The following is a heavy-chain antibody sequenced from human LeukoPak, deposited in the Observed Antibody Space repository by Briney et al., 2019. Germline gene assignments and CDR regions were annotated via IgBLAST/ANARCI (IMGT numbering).Heavy chain of an antibody. CDR2: IYHSGST. D-gene: IGHD3-22*01. CDR3: ARHQGGYYDSSGSRYYFDY. CDR1: GYSISSGYY. V-gene: IGHV4-38-2*01. Sequence: PSETLSLTCAVSGYSISSGYYWGWIRQPPGKGLEWIGSIYHSGSTYYNPSLKSRVTISVDTSKNQFSLKLSSVTAADTAVYYCARHQGGYYDSSGSRYYFDYWGQGTLVTVSS. J-gene: IGHJ4*02.